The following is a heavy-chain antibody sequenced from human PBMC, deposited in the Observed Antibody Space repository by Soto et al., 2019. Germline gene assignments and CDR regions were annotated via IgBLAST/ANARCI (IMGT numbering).Heavy chain of an antibody. V-gene: IGHV1-24*01. D-gene: IGHD3-10*01. Sequence: GASVKVSCKVSGYTLTELSINWVRQAPGEGLEWMGGFDLENGETIYAQRSQGRVTMTEESSADTPYMELSSLRSEDTAVYYCAIEVRRRYQFDHWGQGTMVTVSS. J-gene: IGHJ4*02. CDR2: FDLENGET. CDR3: AIEVRRRYQFDH. CDR1: GYTLTELS.